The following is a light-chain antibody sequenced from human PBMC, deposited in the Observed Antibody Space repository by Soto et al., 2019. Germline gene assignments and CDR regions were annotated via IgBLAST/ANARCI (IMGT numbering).Light chain of an antibody. CDR2: GVS. J-gene: IGLJ2*01. CDR1: SSDVGGYNL. Sequence: QSALTQPPSASGSPGQSVTITCTGTSSDVGGYNLVSWYQQRPGKPPQLMLFGVSERPSGVPGRFSGSKSGNTASLTVSGPPAEDEAEYYCSSYAGSKNYVIFGGGTKVTVL. CDR3: SSYAGSKNYVI. V-gene: IGLV2-8*01.